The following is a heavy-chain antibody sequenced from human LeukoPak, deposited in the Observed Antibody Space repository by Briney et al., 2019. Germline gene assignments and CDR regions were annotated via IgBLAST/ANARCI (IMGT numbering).Heavy chain of an antibody. CDR1: GGSFSGYY. D-gene: IGHD2-2*01. CDR2: TNHSGST. Sequence: SETLSLTCAVYGGSFSGYYWSWIRQPPGKGLEWIGETNHSGSTNYNPSLKSRVTISVDTSKNQFSLKLSSVTAADTAVYYCARAHPDPYCSSTSCYWKRHKFDYWGQGTLVTVSS. V-gene: IGHV4-34*01. J-gene: IGHJ4*02. CDR3: ARAHPDPYCSSTSCYWKRHKFDY.